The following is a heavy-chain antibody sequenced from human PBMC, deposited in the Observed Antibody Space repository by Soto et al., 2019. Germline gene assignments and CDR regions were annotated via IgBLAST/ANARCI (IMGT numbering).Heavy chain of an antibody. CDR1: GGSVTSDEDY. V-gene: IGHV4-30-4*01. CDR2: ISNSGST. CDR3: ATESGSTYGYFDH. Sequence: SETLSLTCTVSGGSVTSDEDYWTWIRQSPGKGLEWIGYISNSGSTGYNPSLKTRLSMSVDRSKNQITLRLTSVTAADTAVYFCATESGSTYGYFDHWGQGTQVTVS. J-gene: IGHJ4*02. D-gene: IGHD5-18*01.